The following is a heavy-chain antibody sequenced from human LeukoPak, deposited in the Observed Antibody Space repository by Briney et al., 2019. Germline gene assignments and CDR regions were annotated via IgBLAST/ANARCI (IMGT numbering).Heavy chain of an antibody. CDR2: ISGSGGST. CDR3: AKDLRYSYGSTFDY. Sequence: PGGSLRLSCAASGFTFSSYAMSWVRQAPGKGLEWVSAISGSGGSTYYADSAKGRFTISRDNSKNTLYLQMNSLRAEDTAVYYCAKDLRYSYGSTFDYWGQGTLVTVSS. V-gene: IGHV3-23*01. J-gene: IGHJ4*02. CDR1: GFTFSSYA. D-gene: IGHD5-18*01.